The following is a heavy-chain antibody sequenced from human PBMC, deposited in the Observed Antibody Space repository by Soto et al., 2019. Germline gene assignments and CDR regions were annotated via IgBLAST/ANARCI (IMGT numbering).Heavy chain of an antibody. V-gene: IGHV1-69*01. CDR1: GGRFSRHT. CDR3: AVTTGTSITGPPG. D-gene: IGHD4-17*01. Sequence: QVQLVQSGAEVKKPGSSAKVSCKASGGRFSRHTVSWVRQAPGQGLEWVGGIIPIFGTTNYGNILRGRVTITADASTGTAYMDLSSLRSDDTAVYYCAVTTGTSITGPPGWGQGTLVTVSS. CDR2: IIPIFGTT. J-gene: IGHJ4*02.